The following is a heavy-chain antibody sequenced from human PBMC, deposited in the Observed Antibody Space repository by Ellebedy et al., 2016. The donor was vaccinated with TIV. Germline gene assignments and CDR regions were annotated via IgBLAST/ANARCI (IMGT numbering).Heavy chain of an antibody. D-gene: IGHD5-12*01. J-gene: IGHJ4*02. V-gene: IGHV3-21*01. CDR2: ISSRSSYI. CDR1: GFTFSSHG. Sequence: GESLKISXEASGFTFSSHGMNWVRQSPGKGLEWVAYISSRSSYIYYADSVKGRFTISRDNAKNSLYLQISSLRVEDTAVYFCVRDGFSGHDSATGVYFDLWGQGSLVTVSS. CDR3: VRDGFSGHDSATGVYFDL.